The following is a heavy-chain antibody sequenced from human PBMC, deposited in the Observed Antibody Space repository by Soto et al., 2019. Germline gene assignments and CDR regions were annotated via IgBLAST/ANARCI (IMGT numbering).Heavy chain of an antibody. CDR1: GGSISSGGYY. CDR2: IYYIGST. D-gene: IGHD1-1*01. J-gene: IGHJ4*02. CDR3: ARDKVERRRGFDY. V-gene: IGHV4-31*03. Sequence: SETLSLTCTVSGGSISSGGYYCSCIRQHPGKGLECIGYIYYIGSTYYNPSLKSRVTISVDTSKNQFSLKLSSVTSADTAVYYCARDKVERRRGFDYWGQETLVTVSS.